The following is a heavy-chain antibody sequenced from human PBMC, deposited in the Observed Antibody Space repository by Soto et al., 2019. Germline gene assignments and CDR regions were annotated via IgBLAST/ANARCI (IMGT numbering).Heavy chain of an antibody. J-gene: IGHJ6*02. CDR3: ARLPTGTDYYYYGMDV. CDR2: IYPGDSDT. V-gene: IGHV5-51*01. D-gene: IGHD1-1*01. CDR1: GYSFTSYW. Sequence: GESLKISCKGSGYSFTSYWIGWVRQMPGKGLEWMGIIYPGDSDTRYSPSFQGQVTISADKSISTAYLQWSSLKASDTAMYYCARLPTGTDYYYYGMDVWGQGTTVTVSS.